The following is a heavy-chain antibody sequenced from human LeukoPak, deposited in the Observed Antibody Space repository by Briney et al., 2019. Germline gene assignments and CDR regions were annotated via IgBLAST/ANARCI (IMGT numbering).Heavy chain of an antibody. CDR2: IKQDGSEK. CDR3: ARGLRGDNYYYYCMDV. D-gene: IGHD4-17*01. J-gene: IGHJ6*03. V-gene: IGHV3-7*01. CDR1: GFTFSSYW. Sequence: GGSLRLSCAASGFTFSSYWMSWVRQAPGKGLEWVANIKQDGSEKYYVDSVKGRFTISRDNAKNSLYLQMNSLRAQDTAVYYCARGLRGDNYYYYCMDVWGKGTSVTVSS.